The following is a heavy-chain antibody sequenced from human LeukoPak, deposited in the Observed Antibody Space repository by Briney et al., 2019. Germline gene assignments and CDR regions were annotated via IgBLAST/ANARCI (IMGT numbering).Heavy chain of an antibody. CDR1: GFTFSSYS. CDR2: ISSSSSYI. D-gene: IGHD2-21*02. Sequence: GGSLRLSCAASGFTFSSYSMNWVRQAPGKGLEWVSSISSSSSYIYYADSVKGRFTISRDNAKNSLYLQMNSLRAEDTAVYYCARDDASCGGYCDIMDVWGKGTTVNVSS. CDR3: ARDDASCGGYCDIMDV. V-gene: IGHV3-21*01. J-gene: IGHJ6*03.